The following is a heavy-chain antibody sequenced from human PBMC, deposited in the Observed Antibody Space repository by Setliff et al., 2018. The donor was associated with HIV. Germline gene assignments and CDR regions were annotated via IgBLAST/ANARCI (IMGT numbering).Heavy chain of an antibody. V-gene: IGHV4-39*07. CDR1: GGSISSSSYY. CDR3: AQMSISASVYFDY. CDR2: LYYRGTT. Sequence: PSETLSLTCTVSGGSISSSSYYWGWIRQPPEKGPEWIGSLYYRGTTYYRSSLESRVTISVDTSNNQFSLRLKSVTAADTAVYFCAQMSISASVYFDYWGQGTLVTV. D-gene: IGHD2-21*01. J-gene: IGHJ4*02.